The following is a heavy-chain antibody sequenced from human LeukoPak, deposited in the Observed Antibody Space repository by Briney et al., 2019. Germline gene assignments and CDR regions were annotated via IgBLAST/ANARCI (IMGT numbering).Heavy chain of an antibody. Sequence: PSEPLSLTCTVSGGSIRSHYWTWIRQPPGKGLEWIGHIYYSGSPNYNPSLKSRVTISIDTSKTQFSLKLSSVTAADTAVYYCAREIFGVVTLFDYWGQGTLVTVSS. CDR1: GGSIRSHY. CDR3: AREIFGVVTLFDY. V-gene: IGHV4-59*11. J-gene: IGHJ4*02. CDR2: IYYSGSP. D-gene: IGHD3-3*01.